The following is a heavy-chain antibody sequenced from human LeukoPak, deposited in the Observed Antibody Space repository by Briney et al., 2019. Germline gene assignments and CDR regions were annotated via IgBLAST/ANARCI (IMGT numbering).Heavy chain of an antibody. Sequence: PGGSLRLSCAASGFTFSNAWMSWVRQAPGKGLEWVGRIKSKTDGGTTDYAAPVKGRFTISRGDSKNTLYLQMNSLKTEDTAVYYCTTLRLDYYGDYLDYWGQGTPVTVSS. J-gene: IGHJ4*02. D-gene: IGHD4-17*01. CDR2: IKSKTDGGTT. V-gene: IGHV3-15*01. CDR1: GFTFSNAW. CDR3: TTLRLDYYGDYLDY.